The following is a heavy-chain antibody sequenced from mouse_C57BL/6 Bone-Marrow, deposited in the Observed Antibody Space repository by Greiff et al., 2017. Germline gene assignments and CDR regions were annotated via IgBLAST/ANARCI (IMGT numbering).Heavy chain of an antibody. CDR1: GFSLTSYG. CDR2: IWRGGST. Sequence: QVQLQQSGPGLVQPSQSLSITCTVSGFSLTSYGVHWVRQSPGKGLEWLGVIWRGGSTDDNAAFMSRLSITMDKSKSQVFFKMNSLQADDTAIYYCATLVATPWFAYWGQGTLVTVSA. J-gene: IGHJ3*01. V-gene: IGHV2-5*01. CDR3: ATLVATPWFAY. D-gene: IGHD1-1*01.